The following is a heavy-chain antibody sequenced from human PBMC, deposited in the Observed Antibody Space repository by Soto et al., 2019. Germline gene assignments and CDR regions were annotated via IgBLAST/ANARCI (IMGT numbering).Heavy chain of an antibody. CDR2: ISGSGGST. J-gene: IGHJ2*01. Sequence: EVQLLESGGGLVQPGGSLRLSCAASGFTFSIYAMSWVRQAPGKGLEWVSAISGSGGSTYYADSVKGRFTISRDNSKNTLYLQMNRLRAEDTAVYYCAKDYDYVWGGQWYFDLWGRGTLVTVSS. V-gene: IGHV3-23*01. CDR1: GFTFSIYA. D-gene: IGHD3-16*01. CDR3: AKDYDYVWGGQWYFDL.